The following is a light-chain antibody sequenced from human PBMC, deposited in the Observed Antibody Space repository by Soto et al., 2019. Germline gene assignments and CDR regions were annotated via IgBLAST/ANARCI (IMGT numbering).Light chain of an antibody. J-gene: IGKJ4*01. Sequence: IVMTQSPATLSLSPGDRATLSCRSSQSISSNLAWYQHKLGQAPRLFXFRASSRATGIPARFSGSGSGTEFNMTISSLQSEDFAVYYCQQYNNWPRATFGGGTKVDIK. V-gene: IGKV3-15*01. CDR1: QSISSN. CDR2: RAS. CDR3: QQYNNWPRAT.